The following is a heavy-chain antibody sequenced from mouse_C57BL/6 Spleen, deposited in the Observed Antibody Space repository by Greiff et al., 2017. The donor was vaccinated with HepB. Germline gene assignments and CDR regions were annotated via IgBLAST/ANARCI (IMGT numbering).Heavy chain of an antibody. CDR3: ARWDWVLYAMDY. V-gene: IGHV1-81*01. Sequence: VKLMESGAELARPGASVKLSCKASGYTFTSYGISWVKQRTGQGLEWIGEIYPRSGNTYYNEKFKGKATLTADKSSSTAYMELRSLTSEDSAVYFCARWDWVLYAMDYWGQGTSVTVSS. J-gene: IGHJ4*01. CDR2: IYPRSGNT. D-gene: IGHD4-1*01. CDR1: GYTFTSYG.